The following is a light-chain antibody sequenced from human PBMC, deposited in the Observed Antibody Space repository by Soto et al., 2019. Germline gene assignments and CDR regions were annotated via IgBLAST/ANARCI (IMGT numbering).Light chain of an antibody. CDR2: DVS. V-gene: IGLV2-14*01. CDR1: SSDVGGYNY. CDR3: GSYASSSTLYV. Sequence: QSVLTQPASVSGSPGQSITISCTGTSSDVGGYNYVSWYQQHSGKAPKLMIYDVSSRPSGASNRFSGSKSGNTASLTISGLQAEDEADYYCGSYASSSTLYVFGTGTKVTVL. J-gene: IGLJ1*01.